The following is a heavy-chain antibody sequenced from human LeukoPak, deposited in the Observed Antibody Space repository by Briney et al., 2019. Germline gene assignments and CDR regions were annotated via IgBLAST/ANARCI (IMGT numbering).Heavy chain of an antibody. J-gene: IGHJ4*02. V-gene: IGHV3-48*03. CDR2: ISSSGSTI. CDR3: ARERAGNSSPIDY. CDR1: GFTFSSYE. Sequence: GGSLRLSCAASGFTFSSYEMNWVRQAPGKGLEWVSYISSSGSTIYYADSVKGRFTISRDNAKNSLYLQMNGLRAEDTAVYYCARERAGNSSPIDYWGQGTLVTVSS. D-gene: IGHD4-23*01.